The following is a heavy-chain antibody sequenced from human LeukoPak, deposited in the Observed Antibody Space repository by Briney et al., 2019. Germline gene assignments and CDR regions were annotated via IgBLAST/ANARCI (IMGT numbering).Heavy chain of an antibody. CDR3: ARTYYDILTGYSHDAFDI. CDR2: IYYSGST. CDR1: GGFISSYY. V-gene: IGHV4-59*01. J-gene: IGHJ3*02. Sequence: SETLSLTCTVSGGFISSYYWSWIRQPPGKGLEWIGYIYYSGSTNYNPSLKSRVTISVDTSKNQFSLKLSSVTAADTAVYYCARTYYDILTGYSHDAFDIWGQGTMVTVSS. D-gene: IGHD3-9*01.